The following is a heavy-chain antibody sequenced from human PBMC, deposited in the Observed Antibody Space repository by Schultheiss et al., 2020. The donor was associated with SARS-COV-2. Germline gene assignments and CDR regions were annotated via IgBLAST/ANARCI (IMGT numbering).Heavy chain of an antibody. Sequence: GGSLRLSCAASGFTFSSYAMHWVRQAPGKGLEWVSYISSSGSTIYYADSVKGRFTISRDNAKNTLYLQMNSLRAEDTAVYYCARDRDYYDSSGYSNWFDPWGQGTLVTVSS. CDR2: ISSSGSTI. D-gene: IGHD3-22*01. J-gene: IGHJ5*02. CDR1: GFTFSSYA. CDR3: ARDRDYYDSSGYSNWFDP. V-gene: IGHV3-48*04.